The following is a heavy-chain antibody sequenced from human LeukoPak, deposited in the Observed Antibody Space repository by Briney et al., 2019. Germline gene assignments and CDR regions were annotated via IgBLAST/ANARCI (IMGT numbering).Heavy chain of an antibody. Sequence: PGGSLRLSCAASGFTFRSNSMNWVRQAPGKGLEWVSSISSSSSYIYYADSVKGRFTTSRDNGKNSLYLQMNSLRAEDTAVYYCARAEGDYYYYFYMDVWGKGTTVTVSS. CDR1: GFTFRSNS. CDR3: ARAEGDYYYYFYMDV. V-gene: IGHV3-21*01. J-gene: IGHJ6*03. CDR2: ISSSSSYI.